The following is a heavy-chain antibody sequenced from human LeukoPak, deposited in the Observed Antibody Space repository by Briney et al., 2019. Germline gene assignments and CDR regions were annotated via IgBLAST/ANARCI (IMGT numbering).Heavy chain of an antibody. CDR3: ARDQYCSGGSCYGFDP. V-gene: IGHV4-39*07. Sequence: SETLSLTCSVSGGTISSGGYYWGWIRQPPGKGLEWIGSIYYSGSNSGSTYYNPSLKSRVTISVDTSKNQFSLKLSSVTAADTAVYYCARDQYCSGGSCYGFDPWGQGTLVTVSS. J-gene: IGHJ5*02. CDR2: IYYSGSNSGST. D-gene: IGHD2-15*01. CDR1: GGTISSGGYY.